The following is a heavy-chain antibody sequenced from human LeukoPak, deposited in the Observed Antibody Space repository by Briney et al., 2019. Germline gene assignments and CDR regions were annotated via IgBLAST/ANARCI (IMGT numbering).Heavy chain of an antibody. CDR3: ARDRSDGNYYMVV. V-gene: IGHV3-53*01. CDR2: IYGGGST. D-gene: IGHD5-24*01. J-gene: IGHJ6*03. CDR1: GFTFSNYG. Sequence: GGSLRLSCAASGFTFSNYGMDWVRQAPGKGLEWVSVIYGGGSTSYADSVKGRFIISRDNSKNTLYLQMNSLRADDTAVYYCARDRSDGNYYMVVWGKGTTVIVSS.